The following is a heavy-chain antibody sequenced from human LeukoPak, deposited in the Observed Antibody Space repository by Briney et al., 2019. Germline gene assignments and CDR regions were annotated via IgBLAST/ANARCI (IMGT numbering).Heavy chain of an antibody. CDR1: GGSISSGSYY. D-gene: IGHD3-10*01. Sequence: SQTLSLTCTVSGGSISSGSYYWSWIRQPAGKGLEWIGRIYTSGSTNYSPSLKSRVTISVDTSKNQFSLKLSSVTAADTAVYYCARGHRTYYYGSGSYPSYFDYWGQGTLVTVSS. CDR3: ARGHRTYYYGSGSYPSYFDY. V-gene: IGHV4-61*02. J-gene: IGHJ4*02. CDR2: IYTSGST.